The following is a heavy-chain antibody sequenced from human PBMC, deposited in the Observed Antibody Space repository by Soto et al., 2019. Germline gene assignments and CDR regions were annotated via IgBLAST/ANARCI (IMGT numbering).Heavy chain of an antibody. J-gene: IGHJ4*02. CDR2: IIPILGIA. V-gene: IGHV1-69*02. Sequence: QVQLVQSGAEVKKPGSSVKVSCKASGGTFSSYTISWVRQAPGQGLEWMGRIIPILGIANYAQKFQGRVTITADKSTSTAYMELSSLRSEDTAVYYCARGEWFGDSPDSLIFDYWGQGTLVTVSS. CDR3: ARGEWFGDSPDSLIFDY. CDR1: GGTFSSYT. D-gene: IGHD3-10*01.